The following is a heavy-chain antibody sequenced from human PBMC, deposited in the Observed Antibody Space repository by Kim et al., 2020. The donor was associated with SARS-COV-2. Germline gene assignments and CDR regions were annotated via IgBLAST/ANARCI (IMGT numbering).Heavy chain of an antibody. J-gene: IGHJ4*01. D-gene: IGHD2-2*01. CDR3: ARSMIEAPAAPVDY. CDR1: EFTFTFNSYT. CDR2: ISGTGHYI. Sequence: GGSLRLSCAAFEFTFTFNSYTLHWVRQAPEKGLEWVSSISGTGHYIYYADSMKGRFTISRDNAKNSLFLQMDGLRVDDTAVYYCARSMIEAPAAPVDYWG. V-gene: IGHV3-21*01.